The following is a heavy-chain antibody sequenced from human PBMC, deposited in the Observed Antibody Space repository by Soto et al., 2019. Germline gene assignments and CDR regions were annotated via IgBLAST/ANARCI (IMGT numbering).Heavy chain of an antibody. CDR1: GFTFSVYA. V-gene: IGHV3-23*01. Sequence: EVQLLESGGGLVQPGGSLRLSCAASGFTFSVYAMSWVRQAPGKGLEWVSTFSGSDDSTDYADSVKGRFTITRDNSKNTLYLHMSSLRAEDTAIYYCAKAKFNGDFDLWGQGTMVTVSS. CDR3: AKAKFNGDFDL. CDR2: FSGSDDST. J-gene: IGHJ3*01. D-gene: IGHD2-8*01.